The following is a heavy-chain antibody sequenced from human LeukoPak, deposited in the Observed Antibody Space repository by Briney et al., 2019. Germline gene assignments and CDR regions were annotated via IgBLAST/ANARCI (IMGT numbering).Heavy chain of an antibody. CDR3: ARLRGWFDP. CDR1: GGSLSSYY. Sequence: PSETLSLTCTVSGGSLSSYYWSWIRQPPGKGLEGIGYIYYSGSTNYNPSLKSRVTISVDTSKNQFSLKLSSVAAADTAVYYCARLRGWFDPWGQGTLVTVSS. J-gene: IGHJ5*02. CDR2: IYYSGST. V-gene: IGHV4-59*01. D-gene: IGHD5-12*01.